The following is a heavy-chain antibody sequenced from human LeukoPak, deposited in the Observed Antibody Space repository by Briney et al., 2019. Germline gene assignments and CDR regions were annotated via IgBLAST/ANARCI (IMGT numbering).Heavy chain of an antibody. CDR3: ARGQIYQQLVPDY. D-gene: IGHD6-13*01. V-gene: IGHV3-53*01. Sequence: GGSLRLSCAASGFTVSSNYMSWVRQAPGKGLEWVSVIYSGGSTYYADSVKGRFTISRDNSKNTLYLQMNSLRAEDTAVYYCARGQIYQQLVPDYWGQGTLVTVSS. J-gene: IGHJ4*02. CDR1: GFTVSSNY. CDR2: IYSGGST.